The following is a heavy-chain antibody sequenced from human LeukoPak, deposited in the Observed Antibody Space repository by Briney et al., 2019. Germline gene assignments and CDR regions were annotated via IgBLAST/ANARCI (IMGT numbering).Heavy chain of an antibody. J-gene: IGHJ6*03. CDR3: TRSYGDYGNYYYYMDV. D-gene: IGHD4-17*01. Sequence: ASVKVSCKASGYTFAGYYMHWVRQAPGQGLEWLGRINPNSGGTNFAQKFQGRVTMTRDTSISTAYMELSRLRSDYTAEYYCTRSYGDYGNYYYYMDVWGKGTTVTVSS. CDR2: INPNSGGT. CDR1: GYTFAGYY. V-gene: IGHV1-2*06.